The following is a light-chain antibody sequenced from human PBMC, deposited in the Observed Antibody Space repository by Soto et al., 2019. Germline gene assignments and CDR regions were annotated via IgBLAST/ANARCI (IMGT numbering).Light chain of an antibody. CDR2: DAS. CDR1: QSVSSY. J-gene: IGKJ1*01. CDR3: HHYNNWPRT. Sequence: EIVLTHSPATLSLSPGEGATLSCLASQSVSSYLAWYQQKPGQAPRLLIYDASKRVTGIPARFSGSGSGTDLTLTISSLQSEDFAVYYCHHYNNWPRTFGQGTKVDIK. V-gene: IGKV3-11*01.